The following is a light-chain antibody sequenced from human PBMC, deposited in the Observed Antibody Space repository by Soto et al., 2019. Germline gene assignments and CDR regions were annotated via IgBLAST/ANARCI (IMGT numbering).Light chain of an antibody. V-gene: IGKV1-39*01. Sequence: DIQTTQSPSSVSASVGDRVTITCPASQSISSYINWYQQKPGKDPNLLIYTASSLESGVPSRFSGSGSGTDFTLTITSLQPEDFATYFCQQSYSRPRTFGKGTKVDIK. CDR2: TAS. CDR1: QSISSY. J-gene: IGKJ1*01. CDR3: QQSYSRPRT.